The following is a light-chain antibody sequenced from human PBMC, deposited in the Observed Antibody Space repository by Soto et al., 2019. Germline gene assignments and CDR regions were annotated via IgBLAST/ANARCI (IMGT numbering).Light chain of an antibody. CDR1: QSVGSNY. Sequence: IVLTQSPGTLSLSPGERATLSCRASQSVGSNYLAWYQQKPGQAPRLPIYGASSRATGIPDRFSGSGSGTDFTLTINRLEPEDFAVYYCQRYGSSQFTFGPGTKVDIK. CDR3: QRYGSSQFT. J-gene: IGKJ3*01. CDR2: GAS. V-gene: IGKV3-20*01.